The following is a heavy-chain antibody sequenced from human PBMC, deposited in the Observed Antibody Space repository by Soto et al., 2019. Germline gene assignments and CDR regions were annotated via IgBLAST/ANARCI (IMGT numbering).Heavy chain of an antibody. CDR1: GGSISSGGYS. J-gene: IGHJ4*02. Sequence: SETLSLTCAVSGGSISSGGYSWSWIRQQPGKGLEWIGYIYYIGSTYYNPSLKSRVTISVDRSKNQFSLKLSSVTAADTAVYYCAKNPGYYYDSTGYHFDYWGQGTLVTVSS. CDR3: AKNPGYYYDSTGYHFDY. CDR2: IYYIGST. D-gene: IGHD3-22*01. V-gene: IGHV4-30-2*01.